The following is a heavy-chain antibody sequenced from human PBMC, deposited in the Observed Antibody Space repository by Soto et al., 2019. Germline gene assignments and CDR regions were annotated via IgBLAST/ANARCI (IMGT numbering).Heavy chain of an antibody. CDR2: IWDDGSNK. D-gene: IGHD6-13*01. CDR3: ASLAAAGTPYYYGMDV. Sequence: QTGWSLRLSCAASGFTFSSDGMHWGRQAPGKWLERVAIIWDDGSNKYYAYSVKGRFTSSRDNSKNPLYLKMNSLRAEDTAVYSCASLAAAGTPYYYGMDVWGQGTTVTVSS. V-gene: IGHV3-33*01. CDR1: GFTFSSDG. J-gene: IGHJ6*02.